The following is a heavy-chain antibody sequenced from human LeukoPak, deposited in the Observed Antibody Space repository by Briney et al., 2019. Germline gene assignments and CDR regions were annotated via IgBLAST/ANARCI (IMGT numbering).Heavy chain of an antibody. CDR2: ISGVGGST. J-gene: IGHJ4*02. CDR1: GFHLSSYA. CDR3: AKDHGLYSSSWYDY. D-gene: IGHD6-13*01. Sequence: GGSLRLSCAASGFHLSSYAMSWVGPAPGKGVEWVSTISGVGGSTYYADSVKGWFTISRDNSKNTLYLQMNCLRAEDTAVYYCAKDHGLYSSSWYDYWGQGTLVTVSS. V-gene: IGHV3-23*01.